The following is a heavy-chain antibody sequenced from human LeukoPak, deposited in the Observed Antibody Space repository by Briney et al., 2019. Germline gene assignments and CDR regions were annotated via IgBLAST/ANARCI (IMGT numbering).Heavy chain of an antibody. Sequence: GGSLRLSCAASGFTFSSYAMSWVRQAPGKGLEGGSAISGSGGSTYYADSVKGRFTISRDNSKNTLYLQMNSLRAEDTAVYYCAKGFGSSSWYYAFDIWGQGTMVTVSS. CDR1: GFTFSSYA. CDR2: ISGSGGST. V-gene: IGHV3-23*01. D-gene: IGHD6-13*01. CDR3: AKGFGSSSWYYAFDI. J-gene: IGHJ3*02.